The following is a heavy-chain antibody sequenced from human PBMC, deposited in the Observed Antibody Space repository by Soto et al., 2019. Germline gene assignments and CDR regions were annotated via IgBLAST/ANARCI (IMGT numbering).Heavy chain of an antibody. D-gene: IGHD2-2*01. V-gene: IGHV2-5*01. CDR3: AHGGPAASLDF. Sequence: QISLKESGPTLVKPTQTLTLTCTFSGFSLSNPGVGMGWVRQPPGKALQWLAVIYWNDDRRYSPSLKTRLTITKDTSKNQVVLTMTDMDPVDTATYYCAHGGPAASLDFWGQGTLVTVSS. CDR1: GFSLSNPGVG. J-gene: IGHJ4*02. CDR2: IYWNDDR.